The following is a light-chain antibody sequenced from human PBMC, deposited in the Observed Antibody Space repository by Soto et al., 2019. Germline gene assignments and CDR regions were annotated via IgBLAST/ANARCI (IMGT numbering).Light chain of an antibody. CDR3: QQYNNWWT. Sequence: EIVMTQSPATLSVSPGERATLSCSASQSVSNNLAWYQKKPGQAHRLLIYGASTSATGIPARFSGSGSGTEFTLTISSLQSEDFAFYYCQQYNNWWTFGQGTRVDIK. J-gene: IGKJ1*01. CDR1: QSVSNN. CDR2: GAS. V-gene: IGKV3-15*01.